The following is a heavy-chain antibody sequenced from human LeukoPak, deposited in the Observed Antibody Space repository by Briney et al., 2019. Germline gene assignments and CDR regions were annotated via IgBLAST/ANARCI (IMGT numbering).Heavy chain of an antibody. J-gene: IGHJ4*02. CDR1: GFTFADYG. V-gene: IGHV3-20*04. CDR2: INWSGDNT. D-gene: IGHD6-13*01. Sequence: GGSLRLSCEDSGFTFADYGLSWVRQAPGKAPQWVAGINWSGDNTFYADSVKGRFTIFRDNAKKTLYLQMDNLRGDDTATYYCARDLSSNWSNLGYWGQGTLVTVSS. CDR3: ARDLSSNWSNLGY.